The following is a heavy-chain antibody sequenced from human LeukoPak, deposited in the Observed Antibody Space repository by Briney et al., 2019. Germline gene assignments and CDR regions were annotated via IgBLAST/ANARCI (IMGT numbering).Heavy chain of an antibody. CDR1: GGSISSGGYY. J-gene: IGHJ3*02. V-gene: IGHV4-31*03. Sequence: SETLSLTCTVSGGSISSGGYYWSWIRQHPGKGLEWIGYIYYSGSTYYNPSLKSRVTISVDTSKNQFSLKLSSVTAADTAVYYCARLSYDYVWGSYRYLADDAFDIWGQGTMVTVSS. CDR3: ARLSYDYVWGSYRYLADDAFDI. CDR2: IYYSGST. D-gene: IGHD3-16*02.